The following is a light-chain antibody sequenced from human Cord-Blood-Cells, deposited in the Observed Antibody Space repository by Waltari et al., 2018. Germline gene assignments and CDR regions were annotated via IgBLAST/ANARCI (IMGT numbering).Light chain of an antibody. CDR1: NLGVKY. CDR3: QAWDSSTAV. Sequence: SYELTQPPSVSVSPGQTASIPCAGDNLGVKYACWYQQKPGQYPVLVIYQDTKRPSGIPERFSGSNSGNTATLTISGTQAMDEADYYCQAWDSSTAVFGRGTKLTVL. CDR2: QDT. J-gene: IGLJ3*02. V-gene: IGLV3-1*01.